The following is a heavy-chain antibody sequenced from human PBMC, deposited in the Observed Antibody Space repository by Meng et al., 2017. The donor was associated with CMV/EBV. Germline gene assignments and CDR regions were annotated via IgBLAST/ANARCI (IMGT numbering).Heavy chain of an antibody. CDR1: EYRFSDHY. D-gene: IGHD1-1*01. Sequence: QVPLVPPGAEVKSPGASVKVSCQTSEYRFSDHYMHLLRQAPGQGLEWMGWIYPNSGGTHYAQKFQDRVTMTRDTSISTVYMELSRLTSDDTAVYYCVRDHNWGPDYWGQGTLVTVSS. V-gene: IGHV1-2*02. J-gene: IGHJ4*02. CDR3: VRDHNWGPDY. CDR2: IYPNSGGT.